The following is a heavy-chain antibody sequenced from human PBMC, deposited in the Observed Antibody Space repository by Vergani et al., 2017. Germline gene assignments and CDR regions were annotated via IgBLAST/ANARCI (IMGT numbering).Heavy chain of an antibody. CDR1: GYTFTSYD. CDR3: AKDRRGTIFGVPDAFDI. J-gene: IGHJ3*02. CDR2: MNPNSGNT. V-gene: IGHV1-8*01. D-gene: IGHD3-3*01. Sequence: QVQLVQSGAEVKKPGASVKVSCKASGYTFTSYDINWVRQATGQGLEWMGWMNPNSGNTGYAQKFQGRVTMTRNTSISTAYMELSSLRAEDTAVYYCAKDRRGTIFGVPDAFDIWGQGTMVTVSS.